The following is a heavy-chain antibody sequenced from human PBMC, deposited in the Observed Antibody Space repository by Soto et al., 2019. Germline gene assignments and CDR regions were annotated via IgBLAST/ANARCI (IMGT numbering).Heavy chain of an antibody. J-gene: IGHJ5*02. CDR2: VNPKSGNT. CDR3: ARPYCDSTSCYTDWFDP. D-gene: IGHD2-2*02. CDR1: GYSFSTFD. Sequence: QVQLVQSGAEVKKPGASVRVSCKASGYSFSTFDIIWVRQAAGQGLEWMGWVNPKSGNTDYAQRFRGRVTMTSNTSISTAYMELSALTSEDTAVYYCARPYCDSTSCYTDWFDPWGQGTLVTVSS. V-gene: IGHV1-8*01.